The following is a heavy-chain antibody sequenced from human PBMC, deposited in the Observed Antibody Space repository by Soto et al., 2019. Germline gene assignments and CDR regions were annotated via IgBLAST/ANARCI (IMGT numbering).Heavy chain of an antibody. CDR3: ARHDYSDRAFDL. J-gene: IGHJ3*01. V-gene: IGHV4-61*08. CDR1: GGSVGSGAYY. D-gene: IGHD3-22*01. CDR2: IQYSGDT. Sequence: PSETLSLTCIVSGGSVGSGAYYWSWIRQPPGNALEWIGYIQYSGDTNYNSSLKSRGTISVDMSRNRFSLKLTSVTAADTAFYYCARHDYSDRAFDLWGQGTMVTVSS.